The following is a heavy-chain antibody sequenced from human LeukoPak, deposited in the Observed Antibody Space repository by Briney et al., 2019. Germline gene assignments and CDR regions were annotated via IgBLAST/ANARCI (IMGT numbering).Heavy chain of an antibody. V-gene: IGHV4-59*01. CDR1: GGSISSYY. Sequence: SETLSLTCTVSGGSISSYYWSWIRQPPGTGLEWIGYTYYTGSTNYNPSLKSRVTMSVDTSKNQFSLKLDSVTAADTAVYYCARECTEDDAFDIWGQGTMVTVSS. J-gene: IGHJ3*02. CDR2: TYYTGST. CDR3: ARECTEDDAFDI.